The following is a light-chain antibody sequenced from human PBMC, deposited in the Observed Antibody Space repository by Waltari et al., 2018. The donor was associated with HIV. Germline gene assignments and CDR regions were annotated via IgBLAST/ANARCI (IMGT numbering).Light chain of an antibody. J-gene: IGLJ2*01. CDR3: SSYAGSNNRV. V-gene: IGLV2-8*01. Sequence: QSALTQPPSASGSPGQSVTISCTGTSSDVGGYNYVSWYQQHPGKAPKLMIYEVNRLPSGVPDRFSGSKSGNTASLTVSGLQAEDEADYYCSSYAGSNNRVFGGGTKLTVL. CDR1: SSDVGGYNY. CDR2: EVN.